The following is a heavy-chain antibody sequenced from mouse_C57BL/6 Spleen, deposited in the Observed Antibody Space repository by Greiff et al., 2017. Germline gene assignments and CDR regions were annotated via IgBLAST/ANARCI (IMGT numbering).Heavy chain of an antibody. J-gene: IGHJ1*03. D-gene: IGHD1-1*01. CDR2: INPNNGGT. V-gene: IGHV1-18*01. Sequence: VQLQQSGPELVKPGASVKIPCKASGYTFTDYNMDWVKQSHGKSLEWIGDINPNNGGTIYNQKFKGKATLTVDKSSSTAYMELRSLTSEDTAVYYCARHYGSSPLYWYFDVWGTGTTVTVSS. CDR1: GYTFTDYN. CDR3: ARHYGSSPLYWYFDV.